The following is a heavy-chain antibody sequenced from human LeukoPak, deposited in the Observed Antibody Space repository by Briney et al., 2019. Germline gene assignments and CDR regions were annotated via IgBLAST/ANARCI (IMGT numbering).Heavy chain of an antibody. J-gene: IGHJ6*02. Sequence: GASVKVSCKASGYTFTGYDMNWVRQAPGQGLEWMGWINPNSGGTNYAQKFQGRVTMTRDTSISTAYMELSRLRSDDTAVYYCARFGITMVRGTFLDYYYYGMDVWGQGTTVTVSS. CDR2: INPNSGGT. V-gene: IGHV1-2*02. CDR1: GYTFTGYD. D-gene: IGHD3-10*01. CDR3: ARFGITMVRGTFLDYYYYGMDV.